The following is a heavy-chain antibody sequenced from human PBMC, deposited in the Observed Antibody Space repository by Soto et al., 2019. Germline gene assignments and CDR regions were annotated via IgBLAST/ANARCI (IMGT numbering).Heavy chain of an antibody. V-gene: IGHV1-69*06. Sequence: QVQLVQSGAEVKKPGSSVKVSCKASGGTFSSYAISWVRQAPGQGLEWMGGIIPIFGTANYAQKFQGRVTITADKSTSTAYMEQSSLRSEDTAVYYCARDPVDTAMAYYYYGMDVWGQGTTVTVSS. J-gene: IGHJ6*02. CDR3: ARDPVDTAMAYYYYGMDV. D-gene: IGHD5-18*01. CDR2: IIPIFGTA. CDR1: GGTFSSYA.